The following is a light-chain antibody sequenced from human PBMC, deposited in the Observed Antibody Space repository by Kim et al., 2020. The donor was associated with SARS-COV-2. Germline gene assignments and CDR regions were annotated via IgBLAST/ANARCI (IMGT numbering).Light chain of an antibody. CDR2: DNN. CDR1: SSNIGNNY. V-gene: IGLV1-51*01. Sequence: GQKVPISCSGSSSNIGNNYVSWYQQLPGTAPKLLIYDNNKRPSGIPDRFSCSKSGTSATLGITGLQTGDEADYYCGTWDSSLSAVVFGGGTQLTVL. J-gene: IGLJ2*01. CDR3: GTWDSSLSAVV.